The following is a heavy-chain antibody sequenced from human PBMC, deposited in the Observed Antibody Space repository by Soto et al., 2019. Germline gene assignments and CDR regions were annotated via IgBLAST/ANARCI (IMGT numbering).Heavy chain of an antibody. D-gene: IGHD3-10*01. V-gene: IGHV4-34*01. CDR3: ASHYGSGSYFSDYYYYYYMDV. Sequence: PSETLSLTCAVYGGSFSGYYWSWIRQPPGKGLEWIGEINHSGSTNYNPSPKSRVTISVDTSKNQFSLKLSSVTAADTAVYYCASHYGSGSYFSDYYYYYYMDVWGKGTTVTVSS. CDR2: INHSGST. CDR1: GGSFSGYY. J-gene: IGHJ6*03.